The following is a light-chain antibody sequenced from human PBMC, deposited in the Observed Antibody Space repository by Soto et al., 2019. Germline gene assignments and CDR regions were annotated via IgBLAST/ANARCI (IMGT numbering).Light chain of an antibody. J-gene: IGLJ1*01. CDR1: SSDIGGYNY. CDR3: SSYTSSTTYV. Sequence: QSVLTQPASVSGSPGQSITISCTGSSSDIGGYNYVSWYQQHPDKAPKLMIYHVSNRPSGISSRFSGSKSGNTASLTISGLQAEDEADYYCSSYTSSTTYVFGPGTKVTVL. V-gene: IGLV2-14*01. CDR2: HVS.